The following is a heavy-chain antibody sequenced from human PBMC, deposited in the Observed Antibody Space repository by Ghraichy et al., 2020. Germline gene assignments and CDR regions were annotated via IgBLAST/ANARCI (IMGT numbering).Heavy chain of an antibody. D-gene: IGHD6-13*01. CDR2: INPSGST. CDR1: GGSFSGYY. CDR3: ARASSSWRGYGMDV. Sequence: SETLSLTCAVYGGSFSGYYWSWIRQPPGKGLEWIGEINPSGSTNYNPSLKSRVTISVDTSKNQFSLKLSSVTAADTAVYYCARASSSWRGYGMDVWGQGTTVTVSS. V-gene: IGHV4-34*01. J-gene: IGHJ6*02.